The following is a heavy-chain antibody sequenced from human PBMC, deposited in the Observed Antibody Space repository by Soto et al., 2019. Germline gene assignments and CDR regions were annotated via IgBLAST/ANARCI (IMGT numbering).Heavy chain of an antibody. V-gene: IGHV4-59*01. CDR2: IYYSGST. D-gene: IGHD3-10*01. J-gene: IGHJ4*02. Sequence: LSLTCTVSGDSISSYYWSWIRQPPGKGLEWIGYIYYSGSTNYNPSLKSRVTISVDTSKNQFSLKLSSVTAADTAVYYCARVYGYYFDYWGQGTLVTVSS. CDR3: ARVYGYYFDY. CDR1: GDSISSYY.